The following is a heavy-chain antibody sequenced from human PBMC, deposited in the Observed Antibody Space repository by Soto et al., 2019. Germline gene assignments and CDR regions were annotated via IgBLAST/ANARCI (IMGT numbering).Heavy chain of an antibody. CDR3: ARAAQIYYYDSSGYSSFDY. D-gene: IGHD3-22*01. CDR1: GFTFSTYA. J-gene: IGHJ4*02. V-gene: IGHV3-30*04. CDR2: ISYDGRHK. Sequence: GGSLRLSCAASGFTFSTYAMHWVRQAPGKGLEWVALISYDGRHKYYADSVKGRFTISRDNSKNTLYLQMNSLRAEDTAVYYCARAAQIYYYDSSGYSSFDYWGQGTLVTVSS.